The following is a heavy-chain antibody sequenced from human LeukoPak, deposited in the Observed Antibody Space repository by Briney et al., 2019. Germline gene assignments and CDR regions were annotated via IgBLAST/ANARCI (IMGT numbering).Heavy chain of an antibody. CDR2: VSGSGDRT. D-gene: IGHD3-10*01. V-gene: IGHV3-23*01. Sequence: GGSLRLSCAASGFTFSNYAMSWVRQAPGKVLEWISAVSGSGDRTYYAGSVKGRFTISRDNSKNIVYLRMNSLRAEDTAVYFCANSRGYGSGNLWGQGTLVTVSS. CDR3: ANSRGYGSGNL. CDR1: GFTFSNYA. J-gene: IGHJ4*02.